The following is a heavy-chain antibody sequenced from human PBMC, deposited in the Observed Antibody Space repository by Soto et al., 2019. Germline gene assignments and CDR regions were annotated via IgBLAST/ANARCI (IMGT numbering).Heavy chain of an antibody. D-gene: IGHD6-19*01. CDR2: IYPGDSDT. CDR1: GYSFTSYC. CDR3: ARLHNQWLGHLDY. Sequence: GESLKISCKGSGYSFTSYCIGWVLQRPWKGLEWMGIIYPGDSDTRYSPSFQGQVTISADKSISTAYLQWSSLKASDTAMYYCARLHNQWLGHLDYWGQGTLVTVSS. V-gene: IGHV5-51*01. J-gene: IGHJ4*02.